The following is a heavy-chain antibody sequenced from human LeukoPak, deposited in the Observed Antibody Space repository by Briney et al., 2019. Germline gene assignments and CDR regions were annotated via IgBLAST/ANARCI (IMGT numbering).Heavy chain of an antibody. CDR2: IKRDGSEK. D-gene: IGHD3-3*01. CDR1: GFTFTDYW. CDR3: ARGRDTIFGVVIMGAFDI. Sequence: GGSLRLCCAASGFTFTDYWMSWVRQAPGKGLEWVANIKRDGSEKYYVDSVKGRFTISRDNAKNSLYLQMNSLRAEDTAVYYCARGRDTIFGVVIMGAFDIWGQGTMVTVSS. J-gene: IGHJ3*02. V-gene: IGHV3-7*01.